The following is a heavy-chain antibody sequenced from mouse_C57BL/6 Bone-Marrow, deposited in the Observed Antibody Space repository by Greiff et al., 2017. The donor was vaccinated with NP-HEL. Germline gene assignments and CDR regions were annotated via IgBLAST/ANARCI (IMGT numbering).Heavy chain of an antibody. Sequence: VQLQQSGAELVRPGASVKLSCTASGFNINDDYMHWVKQRPEQGLEWIGWIDPENGDTEYASKFQGKATITADTSSNTAYLQLSSLTSEDTAVYYCTPDGYFYMDYWGQGTSVTVSS. D-gene: IGHD2-3*01. CDR2: IDPENGDT. CDR1: GFNINDDY. J-gene: IGHJ4*01. V-gene: IGHV14-4*01. CDR3: TPDGYFYMDY.